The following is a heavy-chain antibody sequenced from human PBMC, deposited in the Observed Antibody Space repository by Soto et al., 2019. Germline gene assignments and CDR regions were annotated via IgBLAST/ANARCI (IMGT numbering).Heavy chain of an antibody. Sequence: PSETLSLTCAVYGGSFSGYYWSWIRQPPGKGLEWIGEINHSGSTNYNPSLKSRVTISVDTSKNQFSLKLSSVTAADTAVYYCAKLSCTSSTCYFPGWFDPWGQGTLVTVSS. D-gene: IGHD2-2*01. J-gene: IGHJ5*02. V-gene: IGHV4-34*01. CDR3: AKLSCTSSTCYFPGWFDP. CDR1: GGSFSGYY. CDR2: INHSGST.